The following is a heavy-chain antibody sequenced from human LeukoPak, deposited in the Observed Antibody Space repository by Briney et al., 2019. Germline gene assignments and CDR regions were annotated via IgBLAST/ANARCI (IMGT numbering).Heavy chain of an antibody. J-gene: IGHJ4*02. CDR3: ARDPSYYYDSSGYYSYFDY. V-gene: IGHV3-20*04. CDR1: GLTVSSSY. CDR2: INWNGGST. Sequence: PGGSLRLSCAASGLTVSSSYMSWVRQAPGKGLEWVSGINWNGGSTGYADSVKGRFTISRDNAKNSLYLQMNSLRAEDTALYYCARDPSYYYDSSGYYSYFDYWGQGTLVTVSS. D-gene: IGHD3-22*01.